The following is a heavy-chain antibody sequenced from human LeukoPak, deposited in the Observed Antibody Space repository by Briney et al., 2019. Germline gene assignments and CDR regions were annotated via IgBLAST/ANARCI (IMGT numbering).Heavy chain of an antibody. CDR1: GFTFSSYS. V-gene: IGHV3-21*01. D-gene: IGHD4-17*01. Sequence: GGSLRLSCAASGFTFSSYSMTWVRQAPGKGLEWVSSISSSSSYIYYADSVKGRFTISRDNAKNSLYLQMNSLRAEDTAVYYCARATTVTGALDIWGQGTMVTVSS. J-gene: IGHJ3*02. CDR2: ISSSSSYI. CDR3: ARATTVTGALDI.